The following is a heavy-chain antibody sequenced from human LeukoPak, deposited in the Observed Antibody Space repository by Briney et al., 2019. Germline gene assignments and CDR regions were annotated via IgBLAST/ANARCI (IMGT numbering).Heavy chain of an antibody. CDR2: IIPIFGTA. CDR3: ARDRGGYDYNWFDP. Sequence: ASVKVSCKASGGTFSSYAISWVRQAPGQGLEWMGGIIPIFGTANYAQKFQGRVTITADKSTSTAYMELSSLRSEDTAVYYCARDRGGYDYNWFDPWGQGTLVTVSS. D-gene: IGHD5-12*01. CDR1: GGTFSSYA. J-gene: IGHJ5*02. V-gene: IGHV1-69*06.